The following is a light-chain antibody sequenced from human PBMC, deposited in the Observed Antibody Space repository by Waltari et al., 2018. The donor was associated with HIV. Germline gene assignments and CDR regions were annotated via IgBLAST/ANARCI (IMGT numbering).Light chain of an antibody. V-gene: IGKV1-39*01. CDR1: QTITTY. CDR2: GAS. CDR3: LQSYTYPWT. J-gene: IGKJ1*01. Sequence: DIQMTQSPSSVSASVGDRVTITCRASQTITTYLSWYQQKAGTAPKLLIYGASNLQSGVPSRFSASGSGTDFTLTISNLQPEDFASYYCLQSYTYPWTFGQGTKVDIK.